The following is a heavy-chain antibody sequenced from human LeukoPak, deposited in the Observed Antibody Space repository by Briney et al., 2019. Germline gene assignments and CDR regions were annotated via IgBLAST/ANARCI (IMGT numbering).Heavy chain of an antibody. J-gene: IGHJ4*02. CDR1: GGSFSGYY. D-gene: IGHD2-21*02. V-gene: IGHV4-34*01. CDR2: INHSGST. Sequence: PSETLSLTCAVYGGSFSGYYWSWIRQPPGKGLEWIGEINHSGSTNYNPSLESRVTISVDTSKNQFSLKLSSVTAADTAVYYCARGPLPCGGDCYNFDYWGQGTLVTVSS. CDR3: ARGPLPCGGDCYNFDY.